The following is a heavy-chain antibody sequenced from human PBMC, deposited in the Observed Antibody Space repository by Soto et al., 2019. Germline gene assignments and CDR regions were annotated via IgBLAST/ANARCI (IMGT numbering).Heavy chain of an antibody. Sequence: QVQLVQSGAEVKKPGSSVKVSCKASGGTFSSYAISWVRQAPGQGLAGMGGIIPIFGTANYAQKFQGRVTITADESTSTAYMELSSLRSEDTAVYYCAREVSMVRGVPKYYFDYWGQGTLVTVSS. CDR1: GGTFSSYA. CDR2: IIPIFGTA. J-gene: IGHJ4*02. CDR3: AREVSMVRGVPKYYFDY. V-gene: IGHV1-69*01. D-gene: IGHD3-10*01.